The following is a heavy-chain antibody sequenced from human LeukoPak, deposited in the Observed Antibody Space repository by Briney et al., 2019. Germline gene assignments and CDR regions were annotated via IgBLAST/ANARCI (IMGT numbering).Heavy chain of an antibody. CDR2: IHYSGNT. D-gene: IGHD3-16*01. V-gene: IGHV4-61*01. CDR3: ARGKIHHRGMVY. CDR1: GDSVRTNNYY. J-gene: IGHJ4*02. Sequence: SETLSLTCTVSGDSVRTNNYYWSWIRQPPGEGLEWIGYIHYSGNTNYNTSLKSRVTISVDTSKSQFSLKLSSVTAADTAVYYCARGKIHHRGMVYWGQGTLVTVSS.